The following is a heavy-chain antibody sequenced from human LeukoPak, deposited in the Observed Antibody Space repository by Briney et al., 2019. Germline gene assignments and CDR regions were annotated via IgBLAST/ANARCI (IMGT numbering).Heavy chain of an antibody. D-gene: IGHD3-22*01. CDR3: ARVTYDDYDSSLSWFDP. J-gene: IGHJ5*02. CDR1: GYTFTGYY. Sequence: ASVKVSCKASGYTFTGYYMHWVRQAPGQGLEWMGWINPNSGGTNYAQKFQGRVTMTRDTSISTAYMELSRLRSDDTAVYYCARVTYDDYDSSLSWFDPWGQGTLVTVSS. CDR2: INPNSGGT. V-gene: IGHV1-2*02.